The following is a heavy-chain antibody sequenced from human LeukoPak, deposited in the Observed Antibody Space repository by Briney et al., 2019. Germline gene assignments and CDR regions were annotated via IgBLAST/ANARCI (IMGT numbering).Heavy chain of an antibody. V-gene: IGHV1-2*02. D-gene: IGHD5-24*01. CDR3: ARDGYNLPPYYSDY. CDR2: INPNSGGT. Sequence: ASVKVSCKASGYTFTGYYMHWVRQAPGQGLEWMGWINPNSGGTNYAQKFQGRVTMTRDTSISTAYMELSRLRSDDTAVYYCARDGYNLPPYYSDYWGQGTLVTVSS. J-gene: IGHJ4*02. CDR1: GYTFTGYY.